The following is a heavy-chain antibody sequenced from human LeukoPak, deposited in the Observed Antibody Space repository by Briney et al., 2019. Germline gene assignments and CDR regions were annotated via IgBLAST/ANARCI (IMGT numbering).Heavy chain of an antibody. CDR2: ISSSSSTI. Sequence: PGGSLRLSCAASGFTFSSYSMNWVRQAPGKGLEWVSYISSSSSTIYYADSVKGRFTISRDNAKNSLYLQMNSLRAEDTAVYYCAGDQEPTRVDDFWSGYYAPPGYYYMDVWGKGTTVTVPS. CDR1: GFTFSSYS. V-gene: IGHV3-48*01. CDR3: AGDQEPTRVDDFWSGYYAPPGYYYMDV. J-gene: IGHJ6*03. D-gene: IGHD3-3*01.